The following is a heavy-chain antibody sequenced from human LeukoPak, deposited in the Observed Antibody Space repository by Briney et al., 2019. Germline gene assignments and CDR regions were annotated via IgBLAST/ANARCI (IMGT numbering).Heavy chain of an antibody. Sequence: PGGSLRLSCAGSEFPFSSYTMNWVRQAPGKGLEWVSSITSSGAYIYYSDSVKGRFTISRDNANNSLYLQMNSLGAEDTAVYYCARALAFDRSGYSACPNWGQGTLVTVSS. J-gene: IGHJ4*02. CDR2: ITSSGAYI. CDR3: ARALAFDRSGYSACPN. CDR1: EFPFSSYT. D-gene: IGHD3-22*01. V-gene: IGHV3-21*01.